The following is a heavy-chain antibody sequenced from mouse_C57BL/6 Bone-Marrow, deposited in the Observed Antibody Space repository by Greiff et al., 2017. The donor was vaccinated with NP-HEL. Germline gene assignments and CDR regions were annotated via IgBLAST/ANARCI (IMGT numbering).Heavy chain of an antibody. Sequence: QVQLQQPGAELVRPGTSVKLSCKASGYTFTSYWMHWVKQRPGQGLEWIGVIDPSDSYTNYNQKFKGKATLTVDTSSSTAYMQLSSLTSEDSAVYYCAREAQAYYFDYWGQGTTLTVSS. CDR3: AREAQAYYFDY. J-gene: IGHJ2*01. V-gene: IGHV1-59*01. CDR2: IDPSDSYT. CDR1: GYTFTSYW. D-gene: IGHD3-2*02.